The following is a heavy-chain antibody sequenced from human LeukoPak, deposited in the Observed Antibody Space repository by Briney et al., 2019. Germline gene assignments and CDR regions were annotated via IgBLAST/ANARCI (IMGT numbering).Heavy chain of an antibody. Sequence: PSETLSLTCTVSGGSISSYYWSWIRQPPGKGLEWIGYTYYSGSTNYNPSLKSRVTISVDTSKNQFSLKLSSVTAADTAVYYCARHLIADSTTVTTGEDYWGQGTLVTVSS. V-gene: IGHV4-59*01. D-gene: IGHD4-11*01. CDR3: ARHLIADSTTVTTGEDY. J-gene: IGHJ4*02. CDR1: GGSISSYY. CDR2: TYYSGST.